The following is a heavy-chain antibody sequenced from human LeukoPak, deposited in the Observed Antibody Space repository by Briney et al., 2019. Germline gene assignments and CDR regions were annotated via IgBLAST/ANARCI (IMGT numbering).Heavy chain of an antibody. CDR2: MYYSGST. CDR1: GGSFSSSSYY. J-gene: IGHJ4*02. D-gene: IGHD6-13*01. CDR3: ARQRAASGIRNVDY. Sequence: SETLSLTCTVSGGSFSSSSYYWGWIRQPPGKGLEWVGSMYYSGSTYYNPSLKSRVTISVDTSKNQFSLKLSSVTAADTAVYYCARQRAASGIRNVDYWGQGTLVTVSS. V-gene: IGHV4-39*01.